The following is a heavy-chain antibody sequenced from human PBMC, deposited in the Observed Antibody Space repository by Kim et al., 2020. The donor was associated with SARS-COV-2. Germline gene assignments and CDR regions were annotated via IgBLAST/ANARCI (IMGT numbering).Heavy chain of an antibody. CDR1: GGSISSGGYS. V-gene: IGHV4-30-2*01. CDR3: AGASVATVVTYVS. D-gene: IGHD2-21*02. Sequence: SETLSLTCAVSGGSISSGGYSWSWLRQPPGKGLEGIVYIYYSGSTYYNPSLRVRIPVYLTRSKTNFTLSLVTVPAPAAPCFAGASVATVVTYVSWGR. J-gene: IGHJ2*01. CDR2: IYYSGST.